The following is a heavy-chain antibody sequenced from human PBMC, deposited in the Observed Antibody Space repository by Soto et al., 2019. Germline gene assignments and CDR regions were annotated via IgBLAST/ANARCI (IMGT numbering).Heavy chain of an antibody. CDR3: AKDRSENFWVYYYAMDV. J-gene: IGHJ6*02. Sequence: GGSLRLSCEASGFNFGAYAMSWVRQAPGKGLEWVSGISGSRSGAYSTDSVKGRFTISRDNSKNTVYLQMNSLRGEDTAVYYCAKDRSENFWVYYYAMDVWGQGTAVTVSS. D-gene: IGHD6-19*01. CDR1: GFNFGAYA. V-gene: IGHV3-23*01. CDR2: ISGSRSGA.